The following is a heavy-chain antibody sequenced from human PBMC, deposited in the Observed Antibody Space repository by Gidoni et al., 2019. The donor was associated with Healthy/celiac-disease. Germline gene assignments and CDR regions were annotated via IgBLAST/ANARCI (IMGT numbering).Heavy chain of an antibody. CDR3: AKDKGGTGHGGYFDY. V-gene: IGHV3-9*01. D-gene: IGHD1-26*01. J-gene: IGHJ4*02. Sequence: EVQLVESGGGLVQPGRSLRLSCAASGFTFDDYAMHWVRQAPGKGLEWVSGISWNSGSIGYADSVKGRFTISRDNAKNSLYLQMNSLRAEDTALYYCAKDKGGTGHGGYFDYWGQGTLVTVSS. CDR2: ISWNSGSI. CDR1: GFTFDDYA.